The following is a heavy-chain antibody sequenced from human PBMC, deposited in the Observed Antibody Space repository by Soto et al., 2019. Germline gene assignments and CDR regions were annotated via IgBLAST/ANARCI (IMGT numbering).Heavy chain of an antibody. J-gene: IGHJ3*02. CDR2: IYWDDDK. CDR3: AHRLSTLQAFDI. CDR1: GFSLSTSGVG. Sequence: QITLKESGPTLVKPTQTLTLTCTFSGFSLSTSGVGVGWIRQPPGKALEWLALIYWDDDKRYSPSLKSRLTITQDTSKNQVVLTMTNMDPVDTATYYCAHRLSTLQAFDIWGQGTMVTVSS. V-gene: IGHV2-5*02.